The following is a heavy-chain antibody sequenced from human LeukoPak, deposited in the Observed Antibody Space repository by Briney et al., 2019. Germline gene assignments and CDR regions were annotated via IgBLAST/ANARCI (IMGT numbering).Heavy chain of an antibody. CDR1: GGSISSYY. V-gene: IGHV4-59*01. D-gene: IGHD1-26*01. CDR2: IYYSGST. CDR3: ARYSGSYYWFDP. Sequence: PSETLSLTCNVSGGSISSYYWSWIRQPPGKGLEWIGYIYYSGSTNYNPSLKSRVTISVDTSKNQFSLKLSSVTAADTAVYYCARYSGSYYWFDPWGQGTLVTVSS. J-gene: IGHJ5*02.